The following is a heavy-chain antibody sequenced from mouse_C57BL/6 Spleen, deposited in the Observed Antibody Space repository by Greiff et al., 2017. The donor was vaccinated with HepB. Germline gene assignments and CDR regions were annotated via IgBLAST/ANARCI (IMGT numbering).Heavy chain of an antibody. V-gene: IGHV1-55*01. J-gene: IGHJ4*01. D-gene: IGHD2-13*01. CDR3: ARGDGELYAKDY. CDR1: GYTFTSYW. CDR2: IYPGSGST. Sequence: VQLQQSGAELVKPGASVKMSCKASGYTFTSYWITWVKQRPGKGLEWIGDIYPGSGSTNYNEKFKSKATLTVDTSASTAYMQLSSLTSEDSAVYDCARGDGELYAKDYWGQGTSVTVAS.